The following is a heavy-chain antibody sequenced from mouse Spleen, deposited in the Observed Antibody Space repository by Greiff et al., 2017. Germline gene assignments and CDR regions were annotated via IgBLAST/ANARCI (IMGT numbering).Heavy chain of an antibody. Sequence: VQLKQSVAELVRPGASVKLSCTASGFNIKNTYMHWVKQRPEQGLEWIGRIDPANGNTKYAPKFQGKATITADTSSNTAYLQLSSLTSEDTAIYYCAYYYGSSYSYWYFDVWGTGTTVTVSS. CDR2: IDPANGNT. CDR1: GFNIKNTY. D-gene: IGHD1-1*01. V-gene: IGHV14-3*01. CDR3: AYYYGSSYSYWYFDV. J-gene: IGHJ1*03.